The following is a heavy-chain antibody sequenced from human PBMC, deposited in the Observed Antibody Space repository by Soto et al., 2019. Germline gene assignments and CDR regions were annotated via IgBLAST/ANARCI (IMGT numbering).Heavy chain of an antibody. D-gene: IGHD2-2*01. J-gene: IGHJ5*02. CDR3: AIQHISSFKRYNFFDP. CDR2: IYYSGIT. CDR1: NCSNSGPTYD. Sequence: XETLSLTFTVANCSNSGPTYDWGWIRQPPGKGLEWIGSIYYSGITYYNPSLESRVSMSVDTSKNQFSLSLSSVTAADTAIYYCAIQHISSFKRYNFFDPWGQGTLVTVSS. V-gene: IGHV4-39*01.